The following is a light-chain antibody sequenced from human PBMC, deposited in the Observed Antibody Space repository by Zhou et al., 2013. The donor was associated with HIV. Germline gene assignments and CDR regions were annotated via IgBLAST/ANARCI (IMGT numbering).Light chain of an antibody. CDR3: QQYDNLFT. Sequence: AIRMTQSPSSFSASVGDRVTITCRASQEISSYLAWYQQKPGRAPKLLIYARSTLQDGVPSRFSGSGSGTDFTLTISCLQSEDFATYYCQQYDNLFTFGPGTKVDIK. CDR2: ARS. V-gene: IGKV1-8*01. J-gene: IGKJ3*01. CDR1: QEISSY.